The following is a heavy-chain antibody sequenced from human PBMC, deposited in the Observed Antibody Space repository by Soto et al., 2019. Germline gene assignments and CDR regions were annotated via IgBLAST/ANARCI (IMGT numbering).Heavy chain of an antibody. CDR1: GFTFTTYA. CDR2: ISNDGRGK. Sequence: QVQLVESGGGVVQPGRSLRLSCAASGFTFTTYAIHWVRQAPGKGLEWVAVISNDGRGKYYADSVKGRFTISRDNSKNTLYLQMNSLRSDDTAVYYCARDQCFGGGRRCYCFDFWGQGTLVTVSS. V-gene: IGHV3-30*04. J-gene: IGHJ4*02. CDR3: ARDQCFGGGRRCYCFDF. D-gene: IGHD2-15*01.